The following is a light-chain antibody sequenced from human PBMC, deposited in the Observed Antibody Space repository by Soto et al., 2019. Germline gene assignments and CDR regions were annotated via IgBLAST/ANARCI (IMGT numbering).Light chain of an antibody. CDR3: QQYGSSPRT. Sequence: EIVLTQSPCTLPLSPGERATLSCRASQSVSSSYLAWYQQKPGQAPRLLIYGASSRATGIPDRFSGSGSGTDFTLTISRLEPEDFAVYYCQQYGSSPRTFGQGTKVE. V-gene: IGKV3-20*01. J-gene: IGKJ1*01. CDR2: GAS. CDR1: QSVSSSY.